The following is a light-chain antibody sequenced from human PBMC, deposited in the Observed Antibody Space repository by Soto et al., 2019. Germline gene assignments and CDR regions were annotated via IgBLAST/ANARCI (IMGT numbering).Light chain of an antibody. V-gene: IGLV2-14*01. CDR3: QSYDSTLDARYV. Sequence: QSVLTQPASVSGSPGQSITISCTGSSSDVGGYKYVSWYQQHPGKAPKLMIYEVSNRPSGVPDRFSGSKSGTSASLAITGLQAEDEGDYYCQSYDSTLDARYVFGTGTKVTVL. CDR2: EVS. CDR1: SSDVGGYKY. J-gene: IGLJ1*01.